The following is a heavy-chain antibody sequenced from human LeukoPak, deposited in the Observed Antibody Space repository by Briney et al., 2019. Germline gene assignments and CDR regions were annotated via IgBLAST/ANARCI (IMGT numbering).Heavy chain of an antibody. J-gene: IGHJ3*02. CDR1: GYTFTGYY. CDR2: INPNSGGT. CDR3: ARDLGASDDAFDI. V-gene: IGHV1-2*02. D-gene: IGHD1-26*01. Sequence: EASVKVSCKASGYTFTGYYIHWVRQAPGQGLEWMGWINPNSGGTNYAQKFQGRVTMTRDTSISTAYMELSSLRSSDTAVYFCARDLGASDDAFDIWGQGTMVTVSP.